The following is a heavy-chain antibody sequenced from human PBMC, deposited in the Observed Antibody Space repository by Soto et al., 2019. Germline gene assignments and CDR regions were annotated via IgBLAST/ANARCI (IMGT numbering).Heavy chain of an antibody. J-gene: IGHJ4*01. CDR2: TDSDGSDT. D-gene: IGHD6-19*01. CDR3: ARDRGWSLFDY. CDR1: GFTFSSYW. V-gene: IGHV3-74*01. Sequence: GSLRLSCAASGFTFSSYWMYWVRQVPGKGLVWVSRTDSDGSDTSYADSVKGRFTISRDNAKNTLYLLMKSLRAEDTAVYYCARDRGWSLFDYWGQGT.